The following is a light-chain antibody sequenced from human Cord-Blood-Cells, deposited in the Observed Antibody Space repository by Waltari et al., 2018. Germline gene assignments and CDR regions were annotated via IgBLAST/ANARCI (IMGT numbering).Light chain of an antibody. Sequence: QSALTQPASVSGSPGQSITISCTGTSSDVGGYNYVSWYQQHPGKAPKLMIYDVSNGPSGVSNCFSGSKSGNTASLTISGLQAEDEADYYCSSYTSSSTYVFGTGTKVTVL. CDR3: SSYTSSSTYV. CDR1: SSDVGGYNY. CDR2: DVS. V-gene: IGLV2-14*01. J-gene: IGLJ1*01.